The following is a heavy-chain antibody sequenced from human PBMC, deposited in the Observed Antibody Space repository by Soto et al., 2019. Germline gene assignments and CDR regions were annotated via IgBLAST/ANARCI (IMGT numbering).Heavy chain of an antibody. V-gene: IGHV3-53*04. CDR2: IYSGGST. J-gene: IGHJ6*03. CDR3: AREERLRCLEFPYYYYYMDG. Sequence: EVQLVESGGGLVQPGGSLRLSCAASGFTVSSNYMSWVRQAPGKGLEWVSVIYSGGSTYYADSVKGRFTISRHNSKNTLYLQMNSLRAEDTAVYYCAREERLRCLEFPYYYYYMDGWGTGTTVTVSS. D-gene: IGHD3-3*01. CDR1: GFTVSSNY.